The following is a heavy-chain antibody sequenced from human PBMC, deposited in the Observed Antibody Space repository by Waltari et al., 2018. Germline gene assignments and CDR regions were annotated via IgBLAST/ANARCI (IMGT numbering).Heavy chain of an antibody. CDR2: IYDAGST. CDR1: GFTVRSNH. Sequence: EVQLVESGGGLVHQGGSLRLSCAAAGFTVRSNHMSWVRQAPGKGLEWVSLIYDAGSTYYPDSVGGRFTISRDNSKNTVHLQMNSLRVEDTAIYYCARARDEETAMVYFDRWGQGTLVSVSS. D-gene: IGHD5-18*01. V-gene: IGHV3-66*02. CDR3: ARARDEETAMVYFDR. J-gene: IGHJ4*02.